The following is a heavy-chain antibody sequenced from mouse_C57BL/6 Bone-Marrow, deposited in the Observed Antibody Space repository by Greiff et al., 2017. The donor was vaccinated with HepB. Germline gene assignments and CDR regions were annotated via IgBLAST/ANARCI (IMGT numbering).Heavy chain of an antibody. J-gene: IGHJ2*01. D-gene: IGHD2-5*01. CDR1: GYTFTDYE. CDR2: IDPETGGT. CDR3: TRVDSNYPYYFDY. V-gene: IGHV1-15*01. Sequence: QVQLQQSGAELVRPGASVTLSCKASGYTFTDYEMHWVKQTPVPGLEWIGAIDPETGGTAYNQKFKGKAILTADKSSSTAYMELRSLTSEDSAVYYCTRVDSNYPYYFDYWGQGTTLTVSS.